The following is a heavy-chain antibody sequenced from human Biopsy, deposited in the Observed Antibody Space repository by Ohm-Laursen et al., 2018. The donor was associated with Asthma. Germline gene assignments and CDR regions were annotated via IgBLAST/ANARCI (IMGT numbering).Heavy chain of an antibody. Sequence: SLRLSCAASGFTFDEYTMHWVRHAPGKGLEWVSGISWNSATIGYADSVEGRFTISRDNAKNSVFLHMDSMRPEDTAFYYCAKVRSDWVITESFDYWGQGVLVTVSS. J-gene: IGHJ4*02. D-gene: IGHD3-22*01. V-gene: IGHV3-9*01. CDR1: GFTFDEYT. CDR2: ISWNSATI. CDR3: AKVRSDWVITESFDY.